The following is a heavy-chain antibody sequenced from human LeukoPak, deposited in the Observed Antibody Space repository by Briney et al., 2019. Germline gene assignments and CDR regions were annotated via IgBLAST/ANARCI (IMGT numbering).Heavy chain of an antibody. CDR3: AKSAVVRGTTGTFDY. CDR1: GFTFSNYA. D-gene: IGHD3-10*01. CDR2: ISSTSAST. Sequence: GGSLRLSCAASGFTFSNYAMNWVRQAPGGGLEWVSGISSTSASTYYIDSVKGRFTISRDNSKNTLYLQMNSLGAEDTAVYYCAKSAVVRGTTGTFDYWGQGTLVTVSS. V-gene: IGHV3-23*01. J-gene: IGHJ4*02.